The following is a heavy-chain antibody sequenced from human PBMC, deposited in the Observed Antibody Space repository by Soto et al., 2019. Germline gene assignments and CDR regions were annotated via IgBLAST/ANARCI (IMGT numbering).Heavy chain of an antibody. V-gene: IGHV4-59*01. Sequence: QVQLQESGPGLVKPSETLSLTCTVSGGSTSSYYWSWIRQPPGKGLEWIGYIYYSGSTNYNPSLKSRVTISVDTSKNQFPLKLSSVTAADTAVYYCARDDYGGNGDAFDIWGQGTMVTVSS. J-gene: IGHJ3*02. CDR3: ARDDYGGNGDAFDI. CDR1: GGSTSSYY. D-gene: IGHD4-17*01. CDR2: IYYSGST.